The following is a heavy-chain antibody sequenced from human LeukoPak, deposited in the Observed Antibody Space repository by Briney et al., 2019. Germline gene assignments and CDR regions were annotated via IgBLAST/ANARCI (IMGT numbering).Heavy chain of an antibody. V-gene: IGHV1-2*02. CDR2: INTSTGGT. D-gene: IGHD3-10*01. CDR3: ARGGSFHEFDV. J-gene: IGHJ3*01. Sequence: ASVKVSCKASGYRFTDYWIQWVRQAPGQGLEWMGWINTSTGGTVYAQKFQGRVTMTRDTSLTTSYMDLSRLTSDDTAVYYCARGGSFHEFDVWGQGTMVIVSS. CDR1: GYRFTDYW.